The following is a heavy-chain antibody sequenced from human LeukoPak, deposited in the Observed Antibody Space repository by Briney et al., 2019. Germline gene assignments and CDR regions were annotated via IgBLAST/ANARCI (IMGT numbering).Heavy chain of an antibody. V-gene: IGHV1-2*06. CDR1: GYTFTGYY. CDR3: ARGAAATRKYYYDSRAGFDY. Sequence: ALVKVSCKASGYTFTGYYMHWVRQAPGQGLEWMGRINPNSGGTNYAQKFQGRVTMTRDTSISTAYMELSRLRSDDTAVYYCARGAAATRKYYYDSRAGFDYWGQGTLVTVSS. D-gene: IGHD3-22*01. J-gene: IGHJ4*02. CDR2: INPNSGGT.